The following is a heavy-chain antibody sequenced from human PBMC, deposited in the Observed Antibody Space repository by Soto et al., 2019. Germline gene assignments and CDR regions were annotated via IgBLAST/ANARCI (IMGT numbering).Heavy chain of an antibody. CDR1: GGAMNSYY. Sequence: QVHLQESGPGLVKPSETLSLTCTVSGGAMNSYYWTWIRQPAGKGLEWIGRIYSSGSTKYNPSLQSRVTMSLDTSKNQCSLRLTSVTAADTAVYYCARGQRFSDWFDPWGQGTLVTVSS. D-gene: IGHD3-3*01. J-gene: IGHJ5*02. CDR3: ARGQRFSDWFDP. V-gene: IGHV4-4*07. CDR2: IYSSGST.